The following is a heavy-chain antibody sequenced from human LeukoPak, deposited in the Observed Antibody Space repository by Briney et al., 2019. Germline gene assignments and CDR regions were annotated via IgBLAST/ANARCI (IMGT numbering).Heavy chain of an antibody. J-gene: IGHJ5*02. CDR3: ARDRWFGELYRGLSP. Sequence: ASVKVSCKASGYTFTGYYMHWVRQAPGQGLEWMGWINPNSGGTNYAQKFQGRVTMTRDTSISTAYMELSGLRSDDTAVYYCARDRWFGELYRGLSPWGQGTLVTVSS. CDR2: INPNSGGT. D-gene: IGHD3-10*01. V-gene: IGHV1-2*02. CDR1: GYTFTGYY.